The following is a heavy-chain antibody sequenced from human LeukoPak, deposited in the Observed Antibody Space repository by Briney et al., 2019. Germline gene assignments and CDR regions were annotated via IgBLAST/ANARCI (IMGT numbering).Heavy chain of an antibody. D-gene: IGHD3-3*01. CDR2: ISGSGGST. J-gene: IGHJ4*02. V-gene: IGHV3-23*01. Sequence: PGGSLRLSCAASGFTFSSYAMSWVRQAPGKGLEWVSDISGSGGSTYYADSVKGRFTISRDNSKNTLYLQMNSLRAEDTAVYYCAKVRFLEWLLYYYWGQGTLVTVSS. CDR3: AKVRFLEWLLYYY. CDR1: GFTFSSYA.